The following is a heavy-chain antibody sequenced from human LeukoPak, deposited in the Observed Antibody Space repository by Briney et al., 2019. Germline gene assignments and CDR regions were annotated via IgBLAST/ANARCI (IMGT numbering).Heavy chain of an antibody. D-gene: IGHD3-10*01. V-gene: IGHV3-23*01. CDR2: ISGSGGST. CDR3: AKDRTSLYGSGSYVYFDY. J-gene: IGHJ4*02. CDR1: GFTFSDYY. Sequence: GGSLRLSCAASGFTFSDYYMSWIRQAPGKGLEWVSAISGSGGSTYYADSVKGRFTISRDNSKNTLYLQMNSLRAEDTAVYYCAKDRTSLYGSGSYVYFDYWGQGTLVTVSS.